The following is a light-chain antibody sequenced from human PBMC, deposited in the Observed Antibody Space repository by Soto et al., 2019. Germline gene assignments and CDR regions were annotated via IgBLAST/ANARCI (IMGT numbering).Light chain of an antibody. CDR3: QQSGSTPT. J-gene: IGKJ5*01. Sequence: EVVMTQSPATLSVSPGEGATLSCRASQSVSSNLAWYQQKSGQPPRLLIYDASTRATGIQARFSGSGSGTDFTLTISSLQPEDFATYYCQQSGSTPTFGQGTRLEIK. CDR1: QSVSSN. CDR2: DAS. V-gene: IGKV3-15*01.